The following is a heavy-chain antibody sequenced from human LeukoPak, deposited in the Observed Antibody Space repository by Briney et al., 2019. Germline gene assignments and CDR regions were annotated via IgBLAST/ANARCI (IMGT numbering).Heavy chain of an antibody. CDR1: GGSITSYY. D-gene: IGHD2-15*01. CDR3: ARLNEYCSGGSCYAYDF. J-gene: IGHJ4*02. V-gene: IGHV4-59*01. Sequence: ASETLSLTCTVSGGSITSYYWSWLRQPPGKGLEWIGYIYYTGSTNYNPSLKSRVTISVETSNNHFSLKLSSVTAADTAVYYCARLNEYCSGGSCYAYDFWGQGTLVTVSS. CDR2: IYYTGST.